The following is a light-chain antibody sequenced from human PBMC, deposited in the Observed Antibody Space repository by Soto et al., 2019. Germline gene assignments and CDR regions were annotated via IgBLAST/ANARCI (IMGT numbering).Light chain of an antibody. J-gene: IGKJ5*01. CDR3: QQNYSIPIT. Sequence: EIVLTQSPGTLSLSPGERATLSCRASQSVSSSYLAWYQQKPGQAPRLLIYGASSRATGIPDRFSGSGSGTDFTLTISRLEPEDFAVYYCQQNYSIPITFGQGTRLEIK. CDR1: QSVSSSY. CDR2: GAS. V-gene: IGKV3-20*01.